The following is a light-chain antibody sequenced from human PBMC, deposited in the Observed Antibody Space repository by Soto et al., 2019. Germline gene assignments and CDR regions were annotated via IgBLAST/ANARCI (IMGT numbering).Light chain of an antibody. V-gene: IGKV2-28*01. CDR2: LGS. Sequence: DIVMTQSPLSLPVTPGEPASISCRSSQSLLHSNGNHFFDWYLQKPGQSPQLLIYLGSNRASGVPDGFSGRGSGTDFTLKISRVEAEDVGVYYCMQALQTPYTFGQGTKLEIK. CDR1: QSLLHSNGNHF. J-gene: IGKJ2*01. CDR3: MQALQTPYT.